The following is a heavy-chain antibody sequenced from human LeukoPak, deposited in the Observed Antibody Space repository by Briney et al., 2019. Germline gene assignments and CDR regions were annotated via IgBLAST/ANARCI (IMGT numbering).Heavy chain of an antibody. D-gene: IGHD2-15*01. CDR2: IYTSGST. J-gene: IGHJ6*02. V-gene: IGHV4-4*09. CDR3: ARVGRYCSGGSCYPMNYYGMDV. CDR1: GSISSYY. Sequence: PSETLSLTCTVSGSISSYYWSWIRQPPGKGLEWIGYIYTSGSTNYNPSLKSRVTISVDTSKNQFSLKLSSVTAADTAVYYCARVGRYCSGGSCYPMNYYGMDVWGQGTTVTVSS.